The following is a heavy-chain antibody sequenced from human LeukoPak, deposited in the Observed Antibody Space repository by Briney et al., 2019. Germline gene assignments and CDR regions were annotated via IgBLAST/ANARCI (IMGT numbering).Heavy chain of an antibody. J-gene: IGHJ5*02. CDR3: ARIGITSSYPLRWFDP. Sequence: SETLSLTCTVSGGSISSSSYYWGWIRQPPGKGLEWIGSIYYSGSTYYNPSLKSRVTISVDTSKNQLSLKLTSVTAADTAVYYCARIGITSSYPLRWFDPWGQGTLVTVSS. V-gene: IGHV4-39*07. CDR1: GGSISSSSYY. D-gene: IGHD1-14*01. CDR2: IYYSGST.